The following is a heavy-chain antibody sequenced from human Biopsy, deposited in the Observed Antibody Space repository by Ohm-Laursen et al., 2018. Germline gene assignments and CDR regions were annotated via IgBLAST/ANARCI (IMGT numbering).Heavy chain of an antibody. D-gene: IGHD3-10*01. CDR2: ISSSTSYI. Sequence: SLRLSCTASGFTFGDYSMNWVRQAPGKGLEWVSSISSSTSYIYYADSVKGRFTVSRDNAKNSLYLQMNSLRAEDTAVYYCARVRLVRKIISQPGDYWGQGTLVTVSS. J-gene: IGHJ4*02. CDR1: GFTFGDYS. V-gene: IGHV3-21*01. CDR3: ARVRLVRKIISQPGDY.